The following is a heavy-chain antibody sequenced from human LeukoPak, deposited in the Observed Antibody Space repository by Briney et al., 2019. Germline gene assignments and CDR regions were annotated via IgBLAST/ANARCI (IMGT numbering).Heavy chain of an antibody. J-gene: IGHJ5*02. CDR2: INHSGST. V-gene: IGHV4-34*01. Sequence: SETLSLTCTVSGGSFSGYYWSWIRQPPGKGLEWIGEINHSGSTNYNPSLKSRVTISVDTSKNQFSLKLSSVTAADTAVYYCARGFIVVVPAANWFDPWGQGTLVTVSS. CDR3: ARGFIVVVPAANWFDP. D-gene: IGHD2-2*01. CDR1: GGSFSGYY.